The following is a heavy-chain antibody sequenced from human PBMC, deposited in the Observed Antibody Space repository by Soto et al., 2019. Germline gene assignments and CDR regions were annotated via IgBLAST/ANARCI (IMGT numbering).Heavy chain of an antibody. CDR1: GYTFTTYV. CDR2: INAGNGNT. V-gene: IGHV1-3*01. Sequence: QVQLVQSGAEAKKPGASVKVSCKASGYTFTTYVMHWVRQAPGQRLEWMGWINAGNGNTKYSQNFQGRVTITRDTSASTAYMELSSLRSEDTAVYYCAREYGSGSYILRWFDPWGQGTLVTVSS. D-gene: IGHD3-10*01. J-gene: IGHJ5*02. CDR3: AREYGSGSYILRWFDP.